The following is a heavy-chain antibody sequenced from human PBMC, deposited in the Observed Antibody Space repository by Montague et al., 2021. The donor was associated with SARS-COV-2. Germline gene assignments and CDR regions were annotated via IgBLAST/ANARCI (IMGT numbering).Heavy chain of an antibody. Sequence: SETLSLTCTVSGGSISSYYWSWIRQPPGKGLEWIGYIYYSGSTNYSPSLKSRVTISLDTSKNQFSLKMSSVTAADTAVYYCTREGYQVLWSDYYYYGMDVWGQGTTVTVSS. CDR1: GGSISSYY. V-gene: IGHV4-59*12. J-gene: IGHJ6*02. CDR3: TREGYQVLWSDYYYYGMDV. CDR2: IYYSGST. D-gene: IGHD2-2*01.